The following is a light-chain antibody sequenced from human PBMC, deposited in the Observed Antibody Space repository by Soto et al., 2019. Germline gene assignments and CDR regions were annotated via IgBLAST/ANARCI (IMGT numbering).Light chain of an antibody. J-gene: IGKJ5*01. Sequence: TLSPSSLSASVGDRVTITCRASQGIRNDLGWYQQKPGKAPKLLIYDASDLESGVPSRFRGSGSGTEFTLTISSLQPDDFATYYCQQYSNYATTFGQGTRLEIK. CDR3: QQYSNYATT. CDR1: QGIRND. V-gene: IGKV1D-13*01. CDR2: DAS.